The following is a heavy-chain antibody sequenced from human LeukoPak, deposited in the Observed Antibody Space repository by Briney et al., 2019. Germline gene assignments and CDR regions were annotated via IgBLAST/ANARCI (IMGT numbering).Heavy chain of an antibody. CDR1: GFTFSSYA. CDR2: ISYDGSNK. Sequence: GGSLRLSCAASGFTFSSYAMHWVRQAPGKGLEWVAVISYDGSNKYYADSVRGRFTISRDDSKNTLYLQMNSLRAEDTALYYCAREVSEGFDFWGQGTLVTVSS. CDR3: AREVSEGFDF. V-gene: IGHV3-30-3*01. D-gene: IGHD3-22*01. J-gene: IGHJ4*02.